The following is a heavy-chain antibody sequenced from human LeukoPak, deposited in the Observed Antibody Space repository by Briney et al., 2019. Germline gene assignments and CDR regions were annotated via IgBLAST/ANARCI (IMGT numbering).Heavy chain of an antibody. CDR3: ARSGGYYYYYYMDV. CDR1: GGSFSGYY. Sequence: SETLSLTCAVYGGSFSGYYWSWIRQPPGKGLEWIGEINHSGSTNYNPSLKSRVTISVDTSKNQFSLKLSSVTAADTAVYYGARSGGYYYYYYMDVWGKGTTVTVSS. D-gene: IGHD1-26*01. CDR2: INHSGST. V-gene: IGHV4-34*01. J-gene: IGHJ6*03.